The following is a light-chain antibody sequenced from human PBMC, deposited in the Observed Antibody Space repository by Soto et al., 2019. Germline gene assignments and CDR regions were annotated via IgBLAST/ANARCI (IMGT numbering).Light chain of an antibody. V-gene: IGKV3-20*01. CDR1: QSVNSNY. J-gene: IGKJ1*01. CDR3: QESPRT. CDR2: GAS. Sequence: TQSPAALSVSAGGRASLSCRASQSVNSNYLAGYQQKRGQAPRLLIYGASSRATGIPDRFSGSESGTDFTLTISRLEPEDFAVYYCQESPRTFGQGTKVDI.